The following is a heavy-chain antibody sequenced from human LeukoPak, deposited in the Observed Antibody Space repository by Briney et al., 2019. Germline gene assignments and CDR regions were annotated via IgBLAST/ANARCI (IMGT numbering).Heavy chain of an antibody. Sequence: PGGSLRLSCAASGFTFSNCAMSRVRQAPGKGLEWVAGISGSGGSTYYADSVKGRFTISRDNSKNTLYLQMNSLRAEDTAVYYCAKFGSSTGTTNRQFDPWGQGTLVTVSS. V-gene: IGHV3-23*01. CDR3: AKFGSSTGTTNRQFDP. CDR2: ISGSGGST. D-gene: IGHD1-1*01. J-gene: IGHJ5*02. CDR1: GFTFSNCA.